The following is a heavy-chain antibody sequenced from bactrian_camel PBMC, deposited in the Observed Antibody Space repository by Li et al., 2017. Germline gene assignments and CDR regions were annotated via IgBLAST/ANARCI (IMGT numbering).Heavy chain of an antibody. CDR1: GYDYSSGC. V-gene: IGHV3S26*01. D-gene: IGHD1*01. CDR2: IDHFGGT. J-gene: IGHJ4*01. CDR3: AASFYANARDKV. Sequence: HVQLVESGGGSVQAGGSLRLSCVATGYDYSSGCGGWIRQAPGKDREGVAAIDHFGGTSYAESVKGRFTISRAYTPNTLYLQMNSLRPEDTAMYYCAASFYANARDKVWGQGTQVTVS.